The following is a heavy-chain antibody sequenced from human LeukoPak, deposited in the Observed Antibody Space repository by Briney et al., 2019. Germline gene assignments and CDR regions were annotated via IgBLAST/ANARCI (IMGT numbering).Heavy chain of an antibody. Sequence: ASVKVSCKASGGTFSSYAISWVRQAPGQGLEWMGGIIPIFGTANYAQKFQGRVTITTDESTSTAYMELSSLRSEDTAVYFCARGYGGYDDWFDPWGQGTLVTVSS. V-gene: IGHV1-69*05. CDR2: IIPIFGTA. CDR3: ARGYGGYDDWFDP. CDR1: GGTFSSYA. J-gene: IGHJ5*02. D-gene: IGHD4-17*01.